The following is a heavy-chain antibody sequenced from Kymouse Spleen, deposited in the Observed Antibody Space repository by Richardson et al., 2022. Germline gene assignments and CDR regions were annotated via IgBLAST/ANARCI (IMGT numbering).Heavy chain of an antibody. CDR3: ARHGITMVRGVIITSWFDP. CDR2: IYYSGST. J-gene: IGHJ5*02. V-gene: IGHV4-39*01. Sequence: QLQLQESGPGLVKPSETLSLTCTVSGGSISSSSYYWGWIRQPPGKGLEWIGSIYYSGSTYYNPSLKSRVTISVDTSKNQFSLKLSSVTAADTAVYYCARHGITMVRGVIITSWFDPWGQGTLVTVSS. CDR1: GGSISSSSYY. D-gene: IGHD3-10*01.